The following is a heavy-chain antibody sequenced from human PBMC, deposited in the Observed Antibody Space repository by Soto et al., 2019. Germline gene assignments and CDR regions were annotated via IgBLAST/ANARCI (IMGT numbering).Heavy chain of an antibody. Sequence: WGSLRLSCAASGFSVSRNYMRWVRQAPGKGLEWVSVIYSGGSTYYADSVKGRFTISRDNSKNTLYLQMNSLRAEDTAVYYCARSGGNYWFDPWGQGTLVTVSS. J-gene: IGHJ5*02. CDR1: GFSVSRNY. V-gene: IGHV3-66*01. D-gene: IGHD2-21*02. CDR3: ARSGGNYWFDP. CDR2: IYSGGST.